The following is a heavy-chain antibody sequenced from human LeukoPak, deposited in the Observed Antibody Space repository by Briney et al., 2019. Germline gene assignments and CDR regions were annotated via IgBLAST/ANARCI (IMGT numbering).Heavy chain of an antibody. CDR2: ISSSSSYI. CDR3: ATNIVATIGVFDY. V-gene: IGHV3-21*01. D-gene: IGHD5-12*01. Sequence: GGSLRLSCAASGFTFSSYSMNWVRQAPGKGLEWVSSISSSSSYIFYADSVKGRFTISRDNAKNSLYLQMNSLRAEDTAVYYCATNIVATIGVFDYWAQGTLVTVSS. J-gene: IGHJ4*02. CDR1: GFTFSSYS.